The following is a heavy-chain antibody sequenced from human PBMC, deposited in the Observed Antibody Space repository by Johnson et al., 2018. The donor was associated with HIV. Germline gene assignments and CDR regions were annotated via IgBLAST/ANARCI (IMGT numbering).Heavy chain of an antibody. D-gene: IGHD1-20*01. CDR3: ASADYNWVSPGAFDI. V-gene: IGHV3-7*05. J-gene: IGHJ3*02. CDR2: IRPDGREK. Sequence: VQLVESGGGLVQPGGSLRLSCAASGFTFSTYWMSWVRQAPGKGLEWVAKIRPDGREKYDVDSVKGRFTISRDKAKNSLYLQMNSLRAEDTAVYYCASADYNWVSPGAFDIWGQGTTVTVSS. CDR1: GFTFSTYW.